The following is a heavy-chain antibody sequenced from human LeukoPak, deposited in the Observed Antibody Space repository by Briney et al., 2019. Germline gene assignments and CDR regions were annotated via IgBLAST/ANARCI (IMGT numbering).Heavy chain of an antibody. V-gene: IGHV3-53*04. Sequence: PGGSLRLSCAASGFTVSSNYMSWVRQAPGKGLEWVSVIYSGGSTYYADSVKGRFTISRHKSKNTLYLQMNSLRAEDTAVYYCARAGYFDSSGHYSSFDYWGQGTLVTVSS. D-gene: IGHD3-22*01. CDR2: IYSGGST. J-gene: IGHJ4*02. CDR1: GFTVSSNY. CDR3: ARAGYFDSSGHYSSFDY.